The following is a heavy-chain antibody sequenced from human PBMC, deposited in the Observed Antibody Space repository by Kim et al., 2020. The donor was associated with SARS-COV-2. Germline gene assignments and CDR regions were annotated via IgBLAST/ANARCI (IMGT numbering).Heavy chain of an antibody. Sequence: SVKVSCKSSGGTFSNFAISWVRQAPGQGLEWMGGIIPMFGRPDYAARFQGRVTITADESTSTIYMDLSSLRIDDTAVYYCARASGPPYYYDSTSFSSPFDIWGQGTLVTVSP. V-gene: IGHV1-69*13. J-gene: IGHJ3*02. CDR1: GGTFSNFA. D-gene: IGHD3-22*01. CDR3: ARASGPPYYYDSTSFSSPFDI. CDR2: IIPMFGRP.